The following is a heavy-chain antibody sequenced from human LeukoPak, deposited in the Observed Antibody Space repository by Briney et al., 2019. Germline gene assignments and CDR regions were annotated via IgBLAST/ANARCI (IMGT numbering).Heavy chain of an antibody. CDR3: AGRILTGYYTFDY. CDR2: IIPIFGTA. J-gene: IGHJ4*02. CDR1: GYTLTELS. Sequence: SVKVSCKVSGYTLTELSMHWVRQAPGKGLEWMGGIIPIFGTANYAQKFQGRVTITADESTSTAYMELSSLRSEDTAVYYCAGRILTGYYTFDYWGQGTLVTVSS. V-gene: IGHV1-69*13. D-gene: IGHD3-9*01.